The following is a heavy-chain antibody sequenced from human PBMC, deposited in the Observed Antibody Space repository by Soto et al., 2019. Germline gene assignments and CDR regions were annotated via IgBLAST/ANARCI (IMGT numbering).Heavy chain of an antibody. D-gene: IGHD3-22*01. CDR3: ARESYYDSSGYSGDAFDI. CDR1: GYTFTSYY. J-gene: IGHJ3*02. Sequence: RASVKVSCKVSGYTFTSYYMHWVRQAPGQGLKWMGIINPSGGSTSYAQKFQGRVTMTRDTSTSTVYMELSSLRSEDTAVYYCARESYYDSSGYSGDAFDIWGQGTMVTVSS. V-gene: IGHV1-46*01. CDR2: INPSGGST.